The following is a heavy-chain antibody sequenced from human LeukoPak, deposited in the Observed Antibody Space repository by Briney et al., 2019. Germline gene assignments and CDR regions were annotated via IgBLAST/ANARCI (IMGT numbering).Heavy chain of an antibody. J-gene: IGHJ4*02. CDR2: IFSGGST. Sequence: SETLSLICNVSGGSLSSHYCSWIRQAPGKGLEWIGFIFSGGSTNYNHSLTCQGSISMDTSQYQFSLKLTSVTAADSAVYYCARGRGPLRVEFGDWGQGALVTGSS. CDR3: ARGRGPLRVEFGD. V-gene: IGHV4-4*09. CDR1: GGSLSSHY. D-gene: IGHD3-16*01.